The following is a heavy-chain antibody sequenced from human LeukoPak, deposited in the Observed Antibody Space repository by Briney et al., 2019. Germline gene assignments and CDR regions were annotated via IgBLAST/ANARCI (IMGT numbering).Heavy chain of an antibody. D-gene: IGHD3-16*01. J-gene: IGHJ4*02. CDR2: ISGSGDST. CDR3: AKVTYDYVWGSYEN. CDR1: GFTFTSYV. V-gene: IGHV3-23*01. Sequence: GGSLRLSCAAPGFTFTSYVMNWVRQAPGKRLEWVSAISGSGDSTYYADSVKGRFTISRDNSKNTLYLQMNSLRAEDTAVYYCAKVTYDYVWGSYENWGQGALVTVSS.